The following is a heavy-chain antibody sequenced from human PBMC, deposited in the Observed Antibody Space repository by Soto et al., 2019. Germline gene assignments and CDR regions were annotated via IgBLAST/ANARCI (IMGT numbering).Heavy chain of an antibody. J-gene: IGHJ5*02. CDR1: GYSFTSYW. CDR3: ARFSWYYDILTGPFDP. CDR2: IYPGDSDT. Sequence: GESLKISCKGSGYSFTSYWLGWVRQMPGKGLEWMGIIYPGDSDTRCSPSFQGQVTISADKSISTAYLQWSSLKASDTAMYYCARFSWYYDILTGPFDPWGQGTLVTVSS. V-gene: IGHV5-51*01. D-gene: IGHD3-9*01.